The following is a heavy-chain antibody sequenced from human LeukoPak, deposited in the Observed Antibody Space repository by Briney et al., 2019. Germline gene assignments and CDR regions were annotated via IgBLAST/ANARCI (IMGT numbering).Heavy chain of an antibody. Sequence: SETLSLTCTVSGGSISSHYWSWIRQPPWKGLEWIGYIYYSGSTNYNPSLKSRVTISVDTSKNQFSLKLSSVTAADTAVYYCARVRVNMYYYYMDVWGKGTTVTVSS. J-gene: IGHJ6*03. D-gene: IGHD1/OR15-1a*01. CDR3: ARVRVNMYYYYMDV. CDR1: GGSISSHY. CDR2: IYYSGST. V-gene: IGHV4-59*11.